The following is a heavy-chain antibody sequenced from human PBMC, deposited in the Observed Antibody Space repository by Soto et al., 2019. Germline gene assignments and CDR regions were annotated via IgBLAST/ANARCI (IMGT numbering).Heavy chain of an antibody. Sequence: QVQLQESGPGLVKPSETLSLTCTISGGSISNFHWSWIRQPPGKALEWIGYIYNNGSTNYSPSLKSRVTISVDTSKHQFCLKLSSVTAADTAVYYCARDPDSRGYSYFDYWGQGTLVTVSS. V-gene: IGHV4-59*01. CDR1: GGSISNFH. J-gene: IGHJ4*02. CDR2: IYNNGST. D-gene: IGHD3-22*01. CDR3: ARDPDSRGYSYFDY.